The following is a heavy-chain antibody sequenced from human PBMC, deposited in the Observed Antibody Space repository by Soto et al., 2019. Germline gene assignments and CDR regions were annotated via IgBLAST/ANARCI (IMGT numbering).Heavy chain of an antibody. CDR3: ARDKSYALAG. CDR2: INSDGSST. J-gene: IGHJ6*02. D-gene: IGHD4-17*01. CDR1: GFDFSNSW. Sequence: GGSLRHHCAASGFDFSNSWMHWVRQVPGKGLVWVSHINSDGSSTTYADSVKGRFTISRDNARTTVYLQLDSLRVEVTAVYYSARDKSYALAGWGQGTTVTVSS. V-gene: IGHV3-74*03.